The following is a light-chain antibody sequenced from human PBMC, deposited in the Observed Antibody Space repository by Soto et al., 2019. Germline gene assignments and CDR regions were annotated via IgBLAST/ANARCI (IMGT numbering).Light chain of an antibody. CDR3: QQYGTSPYT. CDR2: GAS. J-gene: IGKJ2*01. Sequence: EIELTQSPGTLSLSPGERATLSCRASQSVSSSYLAWYQQKPGQAPRLLIYGASIMATGIPDRFSGSGSGTDFTLTISRLEPEDFAVYYCQQYGTSPYTFGQGTKLEIK. CDR1: QSVSSSY. V-gene: IGKV3-20*01.